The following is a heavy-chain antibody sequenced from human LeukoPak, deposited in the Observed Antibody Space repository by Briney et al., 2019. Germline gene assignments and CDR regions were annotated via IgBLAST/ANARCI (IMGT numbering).Heavy chain of an antibody. Sequence: SETLSLTCAVSGGSISSNNWWGWVRQPPGKGLEWIGEIYHSGSPNYNPSLKSRVTISVDKSRNHFSLNLSSVTAADTAVYYCARGSTDRPADYWGQRTLVTVSS. CDR1: GGSISSNNW. CDR3: ARGSTDRPADY. D-gene: IGHD1-14*01. V-gene: IGHV4-4*02. CDR2: IYHSGSP. J-gene: IGHJ4*02.